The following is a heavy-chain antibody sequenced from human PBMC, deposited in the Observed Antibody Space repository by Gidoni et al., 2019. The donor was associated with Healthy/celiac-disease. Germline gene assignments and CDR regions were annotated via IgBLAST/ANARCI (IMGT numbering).Heavy chain of an antibody. CDR1: GYTFTGYY. CDR3: ARWGCSGICYYYYGMDV. CDR2: INPNSGGT. J-gene: IGHJ6*02. Sequence: QVQLVQSGAEAKKPGASVKVYCKASGYTFTGYYMHWVRQAPGQGLEWMGWINPNSGGTNYEQKFQGGVTMTRDTSISTAYMELSRLRSDDTAVYYSARWGCSGICYYYYGMDVWGQGTTVTVSS. V-gene: IGHV1-2*02. D-gene: IGHD3-10*02.